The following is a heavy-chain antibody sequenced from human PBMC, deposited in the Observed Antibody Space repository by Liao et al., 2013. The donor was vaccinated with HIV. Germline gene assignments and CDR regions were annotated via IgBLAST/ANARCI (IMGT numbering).Heavy chain of an antibody. J-gene: IGHJ4*02. CDR2: IYYSGST. V-gene: IGHV4-59*01. CDR3: ARNGMVRGAADY. CDR1: GGSISGYY. Sequence: QVQLQESGPGLVKPSETLSLNCTVSGGSISGYYWSWIRQPPGKGLEWLGYIYYSGSTNYNPSLKSRVTISVDTSKNQFSLKLSSVTAADTAVYYCARNGMVRGAADYWGQGTLVTVSS. D-gene: IGHD3-10*01.